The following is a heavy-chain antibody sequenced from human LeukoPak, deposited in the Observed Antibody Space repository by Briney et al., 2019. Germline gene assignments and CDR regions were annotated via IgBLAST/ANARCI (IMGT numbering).Heavy chain of an antibody. Sequence: GGYLRLSCAASGFTFSSYWMHWVRQAPGKGLVWVSRINSDGSSTSYADSVKGRFTISRDNAKNTLYLQMNSLRAEDTAVYYCARAPDVGVNYYYYYYGMDVWGQGTTVTVSS. CDR1: GFTFSSYW. J-gene: IGHJ6*02. CDR3: ARAPDVGVNYYYYYYGMDV. D-gene: IGHD3-16*01. V-gene: IGHV3-74*01. CDR2: INSDGSST.